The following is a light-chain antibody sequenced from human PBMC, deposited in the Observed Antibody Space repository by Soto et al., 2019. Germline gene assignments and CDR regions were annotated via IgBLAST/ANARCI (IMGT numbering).Light chain of an antibody. V-gene: IGKV3-15*01. CDR1: QSVSSN. Sequence: EIVMTQSPATLSVSPGERATLSCRASQSVSSNLAGYQQKPGQAPRLLIYGASTRATGIPARFSGSGSGIAFPLTISSRQSEDFAVYYCQQYNTGSPWTFGQGTKVEI. CDR3: QQYNTGSPWT. CDR2: GAS. J-gene: IGKJ1*01.